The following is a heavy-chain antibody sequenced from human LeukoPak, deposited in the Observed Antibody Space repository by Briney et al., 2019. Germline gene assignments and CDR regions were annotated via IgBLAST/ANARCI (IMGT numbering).Heavy chain of an antibody. J-gene: IGHJ4*02. V-gene: IGHV3-9*01. CDR3: AKDIGITIFGEIDY. Sequence: GGSLRLSCAASGFTFDDYAMHWVRQAPGKGLEWVSGISWNSGSIGYADSVKGRFTISRDNAKNSLYLQMNSLRAEDTALYYCAKDIGITIFGEIDYWGQGTLVTVSS. CDR1: GFTFDDYA. CDR2: ISWNSGSI. D-gene: IGHD3-3*01.